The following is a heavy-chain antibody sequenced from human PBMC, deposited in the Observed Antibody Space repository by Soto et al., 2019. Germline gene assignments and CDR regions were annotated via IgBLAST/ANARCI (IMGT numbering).Heavy chain of an antibody. CDR2: IIPIFGTA. CDR3: ASYGRVRVPAARFDY. Sequence: QVQLVQSGAEVKKPGSSVKVSCKASGGTFSSYAISWVRQAPVQGLEWMGGIIPIFGTANYAQKFQCRVTITAYKSTSTAYMELSSLRSEDTAVYYCASYGRVRVPAARFDYCGQGTLVTVSS. CDR1: GGTFSSYA. D-gene: IGHD2-2*01. J-gene: IGHJ4*02. V-gene: IGHV1-69*06.